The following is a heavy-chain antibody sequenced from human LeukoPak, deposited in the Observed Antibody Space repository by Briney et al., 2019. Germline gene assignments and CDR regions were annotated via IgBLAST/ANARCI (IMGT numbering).Heavy chain of an antibody. V-gene: IGHV3-30*02. D-gene: IGHD3-10*01. CDR3: ANEWLHVSGSYKANN. CDR2: IRSDGSDK. J-gene: IGHJ4*02. CDR1: GFTFSTYG. Sequence: GGSLRLSRAASGFTFSTYGMHWVRQAPGKGLEWVAFIRSDGSDKYHADSVKGRFTISRDNSKNTLYLQMNSLRTEDTAVYYCANEWLHVSGSYKANNWGQGTLVTVSS.